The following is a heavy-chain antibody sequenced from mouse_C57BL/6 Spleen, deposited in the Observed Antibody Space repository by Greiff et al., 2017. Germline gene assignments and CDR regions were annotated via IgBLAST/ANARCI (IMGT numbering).Heavy chain of an antibody. Sequence: DVKLVESGGGLVKPGGSLKLSCAASGFTFSSYTMSWVRQTPEKRLEWVATISGGGGNTYYPDSVKGRFTISRDNSKNTLYLQMSSLRSEDTALYYCARRGFAYWGQGTLVTVSA. CDR1: GFTFSSYT. V-gene: IGHV5-9*01. CDR2: ISGGGGNT. J-gene: IGHJ3*01. CDR3: ARRGFAY.